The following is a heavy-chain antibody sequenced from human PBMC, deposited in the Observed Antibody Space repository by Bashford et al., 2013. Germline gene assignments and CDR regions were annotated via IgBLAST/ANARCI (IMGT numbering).Heavy chain of an antibody. J-gene: IGHJ6*02. V-gene: IGHV3-9*02. CDR3: TKDITPGGADV. CDR2: ILWNSGVT. CDR1: GFNSPDHA. Sequence: HSGGSLRLSCAVFGFNSPDHAIHWVRQAPGKGLEWVSGILWNSGVTGYADSVKGRFTISRDNAKNSLYLQMNSLRAEDTALYYCTKDITPGGADVWGQGTTVTVSS. D-gene: IGHD2-2*01.